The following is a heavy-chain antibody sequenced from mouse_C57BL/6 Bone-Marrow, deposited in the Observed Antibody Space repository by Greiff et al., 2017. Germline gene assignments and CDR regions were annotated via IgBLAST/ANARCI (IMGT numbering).Heavy chain of an antibody. CDR2: ISSGSSTI. V-gene: IGHV5-17*01. D-gene: IGHD1-1*01. CDR1: GFTFSDYG. CDR3: ARRYYGGFAY. Sequence: EVKLVESGGGLVKPGGSLKLSCAASGFTFSDYGMHWVRQAPEKGLEWVAYISSGSSTIYYSDTVKGRFPISRDNAKNTRFLQTTSLRSEDTAMYYCARRYYGGFAYWGEGTLVTVSA. J-gene: IGHJ3*01.